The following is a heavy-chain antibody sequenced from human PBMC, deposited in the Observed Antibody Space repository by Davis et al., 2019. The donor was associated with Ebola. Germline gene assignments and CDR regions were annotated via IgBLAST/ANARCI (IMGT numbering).Heavy chain of an antibody. CDR1: GYTFTSYY. CDR2: INPHNGNT. J-gene: IGHJ5*02. V-gene: IGHV1-18*04. D-gene: IGHD2-15*01. Sequence: VKVSCKASGYTFTSYYMHWVRQAPGQGLEWMGWINPHNGNTNYAQNVQGRVTMTTDTSTSTAYMELRSLRSDDTAVYYCARYAIVVVVAATSWFDPWGQGTLVTVSS. CDR3: ARYAIVVVVAATSWFDP.